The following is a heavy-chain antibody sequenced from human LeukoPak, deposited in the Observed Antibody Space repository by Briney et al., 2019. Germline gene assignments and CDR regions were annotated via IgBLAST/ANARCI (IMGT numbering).Heavy chain of an antibody. V-gene: IGHV4-61*02. CDR3: ARGPGYLLQY. Sequence: SQTLSLTCTVSGGSINSGTYYWSWIRQSAGKGLEWIGRVFTNGATNYNPSLKSRVTTSLDTSKNQVSLELSSVTAADTAVYYCARGPGYLLQYWGQGTLVTVSS. J-gene: IGHJ4*02. CDR2: VFTNGAT. D-gene: IGHD3-22*01. CDR1: GGSINSGTYY.